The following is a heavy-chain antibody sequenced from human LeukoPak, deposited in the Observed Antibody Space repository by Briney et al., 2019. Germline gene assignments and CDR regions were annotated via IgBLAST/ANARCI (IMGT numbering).Heavy chain of an antibody. D-gene: IGHD5-18*01. CDR3: ARGGKTAMADY. J-gene: IGHJ4*02. V-gene: IGHV3-13*01. Sequence: GGSLRLSCTASGFTFSINDMHWVRQATGKGLEWVSGVGTVGDKYYAGSVKGRFTISREDAKNSVYLQMNSLRAEDTAVYYCARGGKTAMADYWGQGTLVTVSS. CDR1: GFTFSIND. CDR2: VGTVGDK.